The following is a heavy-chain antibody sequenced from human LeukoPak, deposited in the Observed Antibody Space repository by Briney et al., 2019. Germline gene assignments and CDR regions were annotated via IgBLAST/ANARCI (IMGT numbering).Heavy chain of an antibody. J-gene: IGHJ4*02. CDR2: VHYSGST. V-gene: IGHV4-61*01. D-gene: IGHD5-24*01. CDR1: GGSVRSGIYY. Sequence: SETLSLTCTVSGGSVRSGIYYWSWIRQPPGKGLEWIGYVHYSGSTNYNPSLKSRVTLSLDATKNQFSLKMRSVTAADTAVYYCARNPFLREGPQLGFDYWGQGTLVTVSS. CDR3: ARNPFLREGPQLGFDY.